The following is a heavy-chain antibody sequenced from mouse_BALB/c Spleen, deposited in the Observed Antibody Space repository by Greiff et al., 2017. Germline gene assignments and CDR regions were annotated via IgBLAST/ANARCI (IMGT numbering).Heavy chain of an antibody. J-gene: IGHJ4*01. CDR3: ARGECNFSMDY. CDR2: IYPGDGDT. V-gene: IGHV1-80*01. Sequence: QVQLKESGAELVRPGSSVKISCKASGYAFSSYWMNWVKQRPGQGLEWIGQIYPGDGDTNYNGKFKGKATLTADKSSSTAYMQLSSLTSEDTAVYFCARGECNFSMDYWGQGTSVTVSS. CDR1: GYAFSSYW. D-gene: IGHD2-1*01.